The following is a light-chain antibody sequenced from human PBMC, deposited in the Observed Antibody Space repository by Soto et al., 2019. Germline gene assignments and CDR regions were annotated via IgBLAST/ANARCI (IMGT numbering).Light chain of an antibody. Sequence: EVVLTQSPGTLSLSPGERATLSCRASQSVSSSYLAWYQQKPGQAPSLLIYGASSRATGIPDRFSGSGSGTDFTLTISRLEPEDLAVYYCQQYFISPRTFGQGTKVEIK. CDR1: QSVSSSY. J-gene: IGKJ1*01. CDR2: GAS. CDR3: QQYFISPRT. V-gene: IGKV3-20*01.